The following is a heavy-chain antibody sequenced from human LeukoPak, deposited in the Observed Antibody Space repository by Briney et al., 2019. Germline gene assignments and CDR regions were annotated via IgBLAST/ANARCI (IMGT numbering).Heavy chain of an antibody. J-gene: IGHJ4*02. D-gene: IGHD6-19*01. CDR2: IYYSGST. CDR3: ARDAYNSGWYDY. CDR1: GGSISSYY. V-gene: IGHV4-59*01. Sequence: SETLPLTCTVSGGSISSYYWSWIRQPPGKGLEWIGYIYYSGSTNYNPSLKSRVTISVDTSKNQFSLKLSSVTAADTAVYYCARDAYNSGWYDYWGQGTLVTVSS.